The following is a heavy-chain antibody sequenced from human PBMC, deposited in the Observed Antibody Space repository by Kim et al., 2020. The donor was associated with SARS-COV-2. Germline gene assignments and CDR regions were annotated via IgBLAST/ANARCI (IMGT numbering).Heavy chain of an antibody. Sequence: SETLSLTCTVSGGSISSSSYYWGWIRQPSGKGLEWIGSIYYSGSTYYNPSLKSRVTISVDTSKNQFSLKLSSVTAADTAVYYCARRGDGAFDIWGQGTMVTVSS. CDR2: IYYSGST. CDR3: ARRGDGAFDI. CDR1: GGSISSSSYY. J-gene: IGHJ3*02. V-gene: IGHV4-39*01.